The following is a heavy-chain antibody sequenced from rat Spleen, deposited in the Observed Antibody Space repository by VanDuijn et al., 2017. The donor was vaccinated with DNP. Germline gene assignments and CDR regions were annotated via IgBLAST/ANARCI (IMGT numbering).Heavy chain of an antibody. Sequence: EVQLVESGGGLVQPGRSLKVSCAASGFTFSDYNMAWVRQAPKKSLEWVATITYDGSKTYYRDSVKGRFTISRDNAKSTLYLQMDSLRSEDTATYYCAKSGGYYAMDAWGQGTSVTVSS. J-gene: IGHJ4*01. D-gene: IGHD5-1*01. CDR3: AKSGGYYAMDA. CDR1: GFTFSDYN. CDR2: ITYDGSKT. V-gene: IGHV5-7*01.